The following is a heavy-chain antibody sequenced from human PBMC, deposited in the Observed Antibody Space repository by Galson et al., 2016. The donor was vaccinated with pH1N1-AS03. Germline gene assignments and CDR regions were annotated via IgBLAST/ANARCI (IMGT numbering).Heavy chain of an antibody. Sequence: SLRLSCAASGFTFSSYAMSWVRQAPGKGLDWVSSISGSGGDTYYADPVKGRFTISRDNSKNALYLQMNSLRAEDTALYYCATFPIVEVPGALQDMDVWGKGTTVIVSS. D-gene: IGHD2-2*01. CDR3: ATFPIVEVPGALQDMDV. CDR1: GFTFSSYA. CDR2: ISGSGGDT. V-gene: IGHV3-23*01. J-gene: IGHJ6*03.